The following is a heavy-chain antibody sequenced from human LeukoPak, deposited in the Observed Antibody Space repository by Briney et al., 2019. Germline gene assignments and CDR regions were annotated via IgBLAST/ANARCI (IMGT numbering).Heavy chain of an antibody. CDR2: ICSSGSA. D-gene: IGHD1-1*01. V-gene: IGHV4-4*07. CDR1: GGSISSYY. J-gene: IGHJ6*03. CDR3: ATEPTRTPYYYLDD. Sequence: PSETLSLACSVSGGSISSYYWNSIRQPPGKRLEWIGGICSSGSANYNPSLKSRVTLSVDTSRIQLSLILTSVTAADTAVFYCATEPTRTPYYYLDDWGKGTTVNVSS.